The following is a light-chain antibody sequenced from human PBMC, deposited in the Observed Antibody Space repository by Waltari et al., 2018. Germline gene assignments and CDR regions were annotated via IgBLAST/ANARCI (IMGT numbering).Light chain of an antibody. J-gene: IGKJ1*01. Sequence: DIVMTQSPVSLPVTPGEPASISCRSSQSLLPSNGNNYLDWYLQKPGQSPQLLIYLGSNRASGVPDRFSGSGSGTDFTLEISRVEAEDVGVYYCMQSLQALWTFGPGTKVEIK. V-gene: IGKV2-28*01. CDR3: MQSLQALWT. CDR2: LGS. CDR1: QSLLPSNGNNY.